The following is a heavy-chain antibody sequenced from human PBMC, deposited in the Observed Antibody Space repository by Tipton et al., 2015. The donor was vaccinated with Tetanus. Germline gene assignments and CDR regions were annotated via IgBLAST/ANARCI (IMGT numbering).Heavy chain of an antibody. D-gene: IGHD3-3*01. Sequence: TLSLTCTVSGGSISSGDHQWNWIRQPPGKGLEWLAYISPSGRSNSNYSLKSRITISQDKSKNQFSLKLASVTAADTAVYYCARANYDFPNKGPFDFWGQGXXXTVSS. V-gene: IGHV4-61*08. CDR2: ISPSGRS. J-gene: IGHJ4*03. CDR1: GGSISSGDHQ. CDR3: ARANYDFPNKGPFDF.